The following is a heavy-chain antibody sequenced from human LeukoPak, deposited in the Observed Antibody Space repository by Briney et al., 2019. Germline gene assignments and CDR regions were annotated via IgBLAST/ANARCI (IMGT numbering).Heavy chain of an antibody. CDR2: IYYSGST. V-gene: IGHV4-39*07. CDR1: GGSISSSSYY. CDR3: ARVWFGRHYMDV. Sequence: SETLSLTCTVSGGSISSSSYYWGWIRPPPGKGLEWIGSIYYSGSTYYNPSLKSRVTISVDTSKNQFSLKLSSVTAADTAVYYCARVWFGRHYMDVWGKGATVTVSS. J-gene: IGHJ6*03. D-gene: IGHD3-10*01.